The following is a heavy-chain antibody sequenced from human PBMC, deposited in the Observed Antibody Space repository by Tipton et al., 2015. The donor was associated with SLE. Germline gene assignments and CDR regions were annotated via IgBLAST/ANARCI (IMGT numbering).Heavy chain of an antibody. CDR1: GGSISSTSYY. Sequence: TLSLTCTVSGGSISSTSYYWGWIRQPPGKGLEWIGYIYHSGNTNYNPSLKSRLTISVDTSQNQFSLKLSSVTAADTAVYYCARDKPYDIWGQGTMVTVSS. J-gene: IGHJ3*02. V-gene: IGHV4-61*01. CDR2: IYHSGNT. CDR3: ARDKPYDI.